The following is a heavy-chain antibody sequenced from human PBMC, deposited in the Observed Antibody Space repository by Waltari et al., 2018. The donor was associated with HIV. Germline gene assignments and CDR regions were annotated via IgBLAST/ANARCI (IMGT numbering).Heavy chain of an antibody. J-gene: IGHJ6*02. D-gene: IGHD3-10*01. CDR2: KNPNSGNT. CDR3: ARASSMVYEYYYGMDV. V-gene: IGHV1-8*01. CDR1: GYTFTSYD. Sequence: QVQLVQSGAEVKKPGASVKVSCKASGYTFTSYDINWVRQATGQGLEWMGWKNPNSGNTGDAQKFQGRVTMTRNTSISTAYMELSSLRSEDTAVYYCARASSMVYEYYYGMDVWGQGTTVTVSS.